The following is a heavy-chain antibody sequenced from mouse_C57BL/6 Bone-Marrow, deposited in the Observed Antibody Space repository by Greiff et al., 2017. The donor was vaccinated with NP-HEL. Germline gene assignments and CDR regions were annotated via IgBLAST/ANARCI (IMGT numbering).Heavy chain of an antibody. J-gene: IGHJ2*01. CDR1: GYTFTSYW. D-gene: IGHD2-4*01. CDR3: ARNPPIYYDYAFDY. CDR2: IDPSDSYT. Sequence: QVQLQQPGAELVLPGASVKLSCKASGYTFTSYWMHWVKQRPGQGLEWIGEIDPSDSYTNYNQKFKGKSTLTVYKSSSTAYMQLSSLTSEDSAVYYCARNPPIYYDYAFDYWGQGTTLTVSS. V-gene: IGHV1-69*01.